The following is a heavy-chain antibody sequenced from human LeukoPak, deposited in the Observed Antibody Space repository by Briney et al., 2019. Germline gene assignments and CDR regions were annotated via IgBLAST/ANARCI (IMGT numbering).Heavy chain of an antibody. CDR2: IYYSGST. CDR3: ARVRSGGWPLIFQH. D-gene: IGHD6-19*01. CDR1: GGSISSYY. J-gene: IGHJ1*01. V-gene: IGHV4-59*01. Sequence: PSETLSLTCTVSGGSISSYYWSWIRQPPGKGLEWIGYIYYSGSTNYNPSLKSRVTISVDASKAQFSLKLSSVTAADTAVYHCARVRSGGWPLIFQHWGQGTLVTVSS.